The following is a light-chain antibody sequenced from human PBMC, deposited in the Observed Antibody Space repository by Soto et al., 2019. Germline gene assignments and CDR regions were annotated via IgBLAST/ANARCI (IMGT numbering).Light chain of an antibody. J-gene: IGLJ3*02. CDR3: ATWDDSLKGPV. CDR1: SSNIGSKP. Sequence: QSVLTQPPSVSGTPGQRLTISWSGSSSNIGSKPINWYQHLPGTAPKLLIFTINRRPLGVPDRFSRTKSGTSGSLAITGLQSDDEADYYCATWDDSLKGPVFGGGTKLTVL. V-gene: IGLV1-44*01. CDR2: TIN.